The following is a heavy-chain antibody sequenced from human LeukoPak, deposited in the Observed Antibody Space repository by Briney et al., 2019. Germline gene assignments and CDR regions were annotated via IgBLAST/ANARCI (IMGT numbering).Heavy chain of an antibody. CDR1: GGSISSYY. V-gene: IGHV4-59*01. Sequence: SETLSLTCTVSGGSISSYYWSWIRQPSGKGLEWIGYIYYSGSTNYNPSLKSRVTISVDTSKNQFSLKLSSVTAADTAVYYCARDRGYSGYDYDYYYGMDVWGKGTTVTVSS. D-gene: IGHD5-12*01. CDR3: ARDRGYSGYDYDYYYGMDV. J-gene: IGHJ6*04. CDR2: IYYSGST.